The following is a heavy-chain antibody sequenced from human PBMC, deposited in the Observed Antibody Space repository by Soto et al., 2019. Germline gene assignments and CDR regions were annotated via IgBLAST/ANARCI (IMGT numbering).Heavy chain of an antibody. CDR3: ARASRYSSVDPVHHDFDY. D-gene: IGHD5-12*01. CDR2: IKFDGSGI. V-gene: IGHV3-7*01. J-gene: IGHJ4*02. CDR1: GFTFSVYW. Sequence: EVQLVESGGKVVQPGGSLRLSCVASGFTFSVYWMSWVRQAPGEGLEWVARIKFDGSGIQYADSVKGRFSISRDNAGNSAYLQMIGPRAEDPAVYSCARASRYSSVDPVHHDFDYRGQGAVVSV.